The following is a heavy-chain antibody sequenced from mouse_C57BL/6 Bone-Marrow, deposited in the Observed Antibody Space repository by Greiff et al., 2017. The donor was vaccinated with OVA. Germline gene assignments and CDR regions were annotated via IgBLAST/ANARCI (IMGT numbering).Heavy chain of an antibody. CDR3: ASRGFYYGSSQYYFDY. J-gene: IGHJ2*01. CDR2: IYPGDGDT. V-gene: IGHV1-80*01. D-gene: IGHD1-1*01. CDR1: GYAFSSYW. Sequence: QVQLKESGAELVKPGASVKISCKASGYAFSSYWMNWVKQRPGKGLEWIGQIYPGDGDTNYNGKFKGKATLTADKSSSTAYMQLSSLTSEDSAVYFCASRGFYYGSSQYYFDYWGQGTTLTVSS.